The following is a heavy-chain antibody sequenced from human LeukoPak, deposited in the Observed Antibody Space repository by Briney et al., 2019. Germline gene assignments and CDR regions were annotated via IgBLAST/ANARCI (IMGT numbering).Heavy chain of an antibody. CDR2: ISGSGGST. CDR3: AKDPSGSYSTDFDY. D-gene: IGHD1-26*01. CDR1: GFTFSSYA. J-gene: IGHJ4*02. V-gene: IGHV3-23*01. Sequence: GSLRLSCAASGFTFSSYAMSWVRQAPGKGLEWVSAISGSGGSTYYADSVKGRFTISRDNSRNTLYLQMNSLRAEDTAVYYCAKDPSGSYSTDFDYWGQGTLVTVSS.